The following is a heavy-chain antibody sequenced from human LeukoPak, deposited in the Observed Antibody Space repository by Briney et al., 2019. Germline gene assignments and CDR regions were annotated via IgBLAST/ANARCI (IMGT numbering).Heavy chain of an antibody. J-gene: IGHJ6*03. CDR2: ISGSGGST. D-gene: IGHD2-2*02. CDR3: AKAGALIPYAYYYYYMDV. V-gene: IGHV3-23*01. CDR1: GFTFSSYA. Sequence: GGSLRLSCAGSGFTFSSYAMSWVRQAPGKGLEWVSAISGSGGSTYYADSVKGRFTISRDNSKNTLYLQMNSLRAEDTAVYYCAKAGALIPYAYYYYYMDVWGKGTTVTVSS.